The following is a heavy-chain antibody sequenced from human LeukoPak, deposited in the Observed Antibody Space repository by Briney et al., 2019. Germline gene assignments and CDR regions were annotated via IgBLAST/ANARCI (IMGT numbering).Heavy chain of an antibody. J-gene: IGHJ4*02. CDR3: ARGSYYYDSSGYFCHY. V-gene: IGHV1-2*02. Sequence: ASVTVSCKASGYTFTGYYMHWVRQAPGQGLEWMGWINPNSGGTNYAQKFQGRVTMTRDTSISTAYMELSRLRSDDTAVYYCARGSYYYDSSGYFCHYWGQGTLVTVSS. D-gene: IGHD3-22*01. CDR2: INPNSGGT. CDR1: GYTFTGYY.